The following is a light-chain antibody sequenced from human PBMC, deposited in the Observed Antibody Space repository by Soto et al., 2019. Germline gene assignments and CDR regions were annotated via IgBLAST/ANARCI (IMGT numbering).Light chain of an antibody. CDR2: LGS. CDR3: MQALQILGT. V-gene: IGKV2-28*01. J-gene: IGKJ2*02. Sequence: DIVMTQSPLSLPVTPGEPASISCRSSQSLLHSNGYNYLDWYLQKPGQSPQLLIYLGSNRASGVPDRFSGSGSGTDFTLKISRVEAEDVGVYYCMQALQILGTFGQGTKLEIK. CDR1: QSLLHSNGYNY.